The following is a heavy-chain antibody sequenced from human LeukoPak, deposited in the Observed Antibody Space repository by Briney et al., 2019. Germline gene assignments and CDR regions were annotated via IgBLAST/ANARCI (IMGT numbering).Heavy chain of an antibody. CDR1: GGSISSYY. CDR3: ARDYYGSGSHDY. D-gene: IGHD3-10*01. J-gene: IGHJ4*02. CDR2: IYYSGST. V-gene: IGHV4-59*01. Sequence: SETLSLTCTVSGGSISSYYWSWIRQPPGKGLEWIGYIYYSGSTNYNPSLKSRVTISVDTSKNQSSLKLSSVTAADTAVYYCARDYYGSGSHDYWGQGTLVTVSS.